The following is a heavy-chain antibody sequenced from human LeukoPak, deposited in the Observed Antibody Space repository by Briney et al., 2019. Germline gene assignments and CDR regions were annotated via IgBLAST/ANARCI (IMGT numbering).Heavy chain of an antibody. V-gene: IGHV3-23*01. CDR2: ISGSSVST. CDR3: AKGLDAGSYRLQLWSPFDY. D-gene: IGHD5-18*01. CDR1: GFTFSSYA. J-gene: IGHJ4*02. Sequence: GGSLRLSCAASGFTFSSYAMGWVRQAPGKGREWVSAISGSSVSTYYADSVKGRFTISRDNSQNTLYLHMNSLRAEDTAVYHCAKGLDAGSYRLQLWSPFDYWGQGTLVPVSS.